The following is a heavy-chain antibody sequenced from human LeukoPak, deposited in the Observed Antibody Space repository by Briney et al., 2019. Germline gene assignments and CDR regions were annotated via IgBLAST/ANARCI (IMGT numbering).Heavy chain of an antibody. CDR1: GFTFSSYA. CDR3: ARSRGGTMVRGVYYFDY. J-gene: IGHJ4*02. V-gene: IGHV3-30-3*01. D-gene: IGHD3-10*01. Sequence: PGGSLRLSCAASGFTFSSYAMHWVRQAPGKGLEWVAVISYDGSNKYYADSVKGRFTISRDNSKNTLYLQMNSLRAEDTAVYYCARSRGGTMVRGVYYFDYWGQGTLVTVSS. CDR2: ISYDGSNK.